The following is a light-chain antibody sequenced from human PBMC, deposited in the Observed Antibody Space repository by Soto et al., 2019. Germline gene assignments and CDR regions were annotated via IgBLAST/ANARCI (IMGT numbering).Light chain of an antibody. V-gene: IGKV3-20*01. CDR3: QQYGISPPYT. J-gene: IGKJ2*01. CDR1: QSVASNY. CDR2: GAS. Sequence: EIVLTQSPGTLSLSPGERATLSCSASQSVASNYLAWYQHKPGQTPRLLIYGASNSATDIPDRFSGSGSGTDVTLTISSLEPEDFAVYYWQQYGISPPYTFGQGTKLEIK.